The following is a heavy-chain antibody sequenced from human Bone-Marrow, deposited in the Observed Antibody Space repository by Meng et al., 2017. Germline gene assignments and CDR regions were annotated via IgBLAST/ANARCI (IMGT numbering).Heavy chain of an antibody. Sequence: SETLSLTCTVSGGSISSYYWSWIRQPAGKGLEWIGRIYTSGSTNYNPSLKSRVTMSVDTSKNQFSLKLSSVTAADTAVYYCARTPQIAAAGLLVDYWGQGTLVTGSS. V-gene: IGHV4-4*07. CDR2: IYTSGST. CDR1: GGSISSYY. D-gene: IGHD6-13*01. CDR3: ARTPQIAAAGLLVDY. J-gene: IGHJ4*02.